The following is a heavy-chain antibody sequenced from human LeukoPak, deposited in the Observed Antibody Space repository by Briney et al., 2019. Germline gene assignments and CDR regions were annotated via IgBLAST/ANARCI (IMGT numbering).Heavy chain of an antibody. CDR1: GGSISTYY. CDR2: IYHSGST. Sequence: SETLSFTCTVSGGSISTYYWNWIRQPPGKGLEWIGYIYHSGSTNYNPSLQSRVTISVDTSKNQFSLNLNSVTAADTAVYYCARENTVAYLYWGQGTLVTVSS. V-gene: IGHV4-59*01. CDR3: ARENTVAYLY. J-gene: IGHJ4*02. D-gene: IGHD4-23*01.